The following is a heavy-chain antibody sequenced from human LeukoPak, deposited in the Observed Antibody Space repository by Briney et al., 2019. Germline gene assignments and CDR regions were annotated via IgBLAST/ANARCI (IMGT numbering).Heavy chain of an antibody. CDR1: GFTFSSHW. Sequence: GGSLRLPCAASGFTFSSHWMSWVRQAPGKGLEWVANIKQDGSEKYYVDSVKGRFTISRDNAKNSLYLQMNSLRAEDTAVYYCARESGGYSYGFDYWGQGTLVTVSS. CDR2: IKQDGSEK. CDR3: ARESGGYSYGFDY. V-gene: IGHV3-7*01. D-gene: IGHD5-18*01. J-gene: IGHJ4*02.